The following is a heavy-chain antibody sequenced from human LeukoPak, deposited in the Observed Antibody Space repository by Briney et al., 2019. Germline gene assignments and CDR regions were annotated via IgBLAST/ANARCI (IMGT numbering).Heavy chain of an antibody. CDR3: ARGGTLAGTFHFDY. Sequence: GASVKVSCKASGGTFSSYAISWVRQAPGQGLEWMGGIIPIFGTANYAQKFQGRVTITADKATSTAYMELSSLRYEDTAVYYCARGGTLAGTFHFDYRGQGTLVTVSS. D-gene: IGHD6-19*01. V-gene: IGHV1-69*06. CDR1: GGTFSSYA. J-gene: IGHJ4*02. CDR2: IIPIFGTA.